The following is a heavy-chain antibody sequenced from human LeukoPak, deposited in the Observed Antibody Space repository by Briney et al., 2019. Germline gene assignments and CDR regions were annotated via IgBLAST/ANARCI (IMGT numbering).Heavy chain of an antibody. D-gene: IGHD2-21*02. CDR2: INHSGST. V-gene: IGHV4-34*01. CDR3: ARGAYCGDDCYYNWFDP. CDR1: GGSFSGYY. Sequence: SETLSLTCAVYGGSFSGYYWSWIRQPPGKGLEWIGEINHSGSTNYNPSLKSRVTMLVDTSKNQFSLKLSSVTAADTAVYYCARGAYCGDDCYYNWFDPWGQGTLVTVSS. J-gene: IGHJ5*02.